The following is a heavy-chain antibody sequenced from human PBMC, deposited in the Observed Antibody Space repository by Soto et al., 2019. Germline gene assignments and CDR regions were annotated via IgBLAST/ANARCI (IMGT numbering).Heavy chain of an antibody. CDR3: ARTGERWILGYYFDY. CDR1: GCSISSYY. J-gene: IGHJ4*02. Sequence: SETLSLTCTVSGCSISSYYWIWIRQPPGKGLEWIGHIYYSGSTNYNPSLKSRVTISVDTSKNQFSLKLSSVTAADTAVYYCARTGERWILGYYFDYWGQGTLVTVSS. V-gene: IGHV4-59*12. D-gene: IGHD2-2*03. CDR2: IYYSGST.